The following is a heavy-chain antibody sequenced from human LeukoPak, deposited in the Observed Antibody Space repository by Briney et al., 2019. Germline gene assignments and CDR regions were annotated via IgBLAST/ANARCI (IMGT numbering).Heavy chain of an antibody. Sequence: SETLSLTCAVSGYSISSGYYWAGIRQPPGKGLEWIGSIYHSGSTYYNPSLKSRVTISVDTSKNQFSLKLSSVTAADTAVYYCTRLKTADAFDSWGQGTMVTGSS. J-gene: IGHJ3*02. CDR1: GYSISSGYY. CDR2: IYHSGST. CDR3: TRLKTADAFDS. D-gene: IGHD1-1*01. V-gene: IGHV4-38-2*01.